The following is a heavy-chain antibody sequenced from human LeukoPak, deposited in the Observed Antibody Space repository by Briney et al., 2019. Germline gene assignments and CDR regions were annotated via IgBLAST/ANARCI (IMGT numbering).Heavy chain of an antibody. CDR2: TRNKANSYTT. J-gene: IGHJ5*02. Sequence: GGSLRLSCAASGFILSDHYIDWVRQAPGKGREWVGRTRNKANSYTTEYAASVKGGFTISRDDPKNLLYLQMNSLTSEDTAVYYCGRSGRYRPSDLWGQGTLVTVSS. CDR1: GFILSDHY. V-gene: IGHV3-72*01. CDR3: GRSGRYRPSDL. D-gene: IGHD1-26*01.